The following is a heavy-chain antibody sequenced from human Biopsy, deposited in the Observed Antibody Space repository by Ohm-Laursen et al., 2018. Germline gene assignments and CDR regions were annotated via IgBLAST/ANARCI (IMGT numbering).Heavy chain of an antibody. CDR3: AKSPSITMMTNWFDS. CDR2: IKSVGSWT. V-gene: IGHV3-74*01. CDR1: GFTFNAYW. J-gene: IGHJ5*01. D-gene: IGHD3-22*01. Sequence: SLRLSCTASGFTFNAYWMYWVRQVPGKGLVWASHIKSVGSWTNYADSVKGRFTISRDNSKNTLYLQMNSLRAEDTAVYYCAKSPSITMMTNWFDSWGQGTLVTVSS.